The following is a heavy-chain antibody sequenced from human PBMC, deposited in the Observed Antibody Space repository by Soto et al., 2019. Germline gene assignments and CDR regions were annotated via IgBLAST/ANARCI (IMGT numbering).Heavy chain of an antibody. CDR1: GGTFSSYA. J-gene: IGHJ6*02. CDR3: ARDVSVSSRRLQRLPGGMDV. D-gene: IGHD4-17*01. Sequence: GASVKVSCKASGGTFSSYAISWVRQAPGQGLEWMGGIIPIFGTANHAQKFQGRVTITADKSTSTAYMELSSLRSEDTAVYYCARDVSVSSRRLQRLPGGMDVWGQGTTVTVSS. V-gene: IGHV1-69*06. CDR2: IIPIFGTA.